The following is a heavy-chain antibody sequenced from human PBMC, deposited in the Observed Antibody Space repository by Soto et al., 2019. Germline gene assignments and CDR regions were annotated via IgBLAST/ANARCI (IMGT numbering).Heavy chain of an antibody. CDR2: ISYDGSNK. D-gene: IGHD3-22*01. Sequence: PGGSLRLSCAASGFTFSSYAMHWVRQAPGKGLEWVAVISYDGSNKYYTDSVEGRFTISRDNSKNTLYLQMNSLRAEDTAVYYCASMAERITMIVVGYWGQGTLVTVSS. CDR3: ASMAERITMIVVGY. CDR1: GFTFSSYA. V-gene: IGHV3-30-3*01. J-gene: IGHJ4*02.